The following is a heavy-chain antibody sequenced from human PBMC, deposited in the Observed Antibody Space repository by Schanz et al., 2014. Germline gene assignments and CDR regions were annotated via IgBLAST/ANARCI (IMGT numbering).Heavy chain of an antibody. D-gene: IGHD1-26*01. CDR3: ARGGSGSHYRLDY. CDR1: GFGFSSYS. Sequence: EVQLVESGGGLIQPGGSLRLSCAASGFGFSSYSMNWVRQAPGKGLEWVSYISGSSRTIYYADSMKGRFTVSRDNAENALYLQMNSLRAEDTGLYFCARGGSGSHYRLDYWGQGALXTGSS. V-gene: IGHV3-48*01. J-gene: IGHJ4*02. CDR2: ISGSSRTI.